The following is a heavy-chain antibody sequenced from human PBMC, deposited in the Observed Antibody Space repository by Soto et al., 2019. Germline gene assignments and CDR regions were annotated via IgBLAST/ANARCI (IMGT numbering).Heavy chain of an antibody. J-gene: IGHJ5*02. Sequence: PGGSLRLSCAASGFTFDDYGMNWVRQAPGKGLEWISYISSTRCTMYYADSVKGRFTISRDNAKNSLYLQMSSLRDEDTAMYYCARSGYISGYLLLDHWGQGTLVTVS. CDR1: GFTFDDYG. V-gene: IGHV3-48*02. CDR2: ISSTRCTM. CDR3: ARSGYISGYLLLDH. D-gene: IGHD5-18*01.